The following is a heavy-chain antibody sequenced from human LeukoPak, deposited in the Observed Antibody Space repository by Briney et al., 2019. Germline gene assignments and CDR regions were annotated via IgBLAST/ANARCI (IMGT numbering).Heavy chain of an antibody. V-gene: IGHV4-4*07. CDR2: IHSSGNS. Sequence: SETLSLTCTVSGGSISNYYWTWIRQPAGKGLEWIGRIHSSGNSYYNPSLKSRVTMSIDTSQNQFSLKLTAVTAADTAVYYCARDFRAAMVSDWFDPWGQGTLVTVSS. J-gene: IGHJ5*02. CDR3: ARDFRAAMVSDWFDP. D-gene: IGHD5-18*01. CDR1: GGSISNYY.